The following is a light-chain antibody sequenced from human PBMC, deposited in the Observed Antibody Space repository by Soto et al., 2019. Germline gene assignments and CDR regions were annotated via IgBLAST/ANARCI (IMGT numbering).Light chain of an antibody. CDR1: LSVSSY. J-gene: IGKJ1*01. CDR3: QQRGNWPLT. V-gene: IGKV3-11*01. Sequence: EIVLTQSPATLSLSPGERATLSCRASLSVSSYFAWYQQKPGQAPRLLIYDASNRATGIPARFSGSGSGTDFTLTISSLEPEDFAVYYCQQRGNWPLTFGQGTKVEIK. CDR2: DAS.